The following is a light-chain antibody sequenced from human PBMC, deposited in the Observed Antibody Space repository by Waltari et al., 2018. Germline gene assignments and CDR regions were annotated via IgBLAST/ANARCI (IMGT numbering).Light chain of an antibody. CDR2: KVS. Sequence: DVVMTQSPLSLPVTLGQPASISCRSSQSLVSSDGNTYFNWFQQRPGQSPRRLLYKVSNRDSGVPDRCSGSGSGTEFTRRISRVEAEEVGIYYCMQGTHRPWTFGQGTKVEIK. V-gene: IGKV2-30*01. CDR3: MQGTHRPWT. J-gene: IGKJ1*01. CDR1: QSLVSSDGNTY.